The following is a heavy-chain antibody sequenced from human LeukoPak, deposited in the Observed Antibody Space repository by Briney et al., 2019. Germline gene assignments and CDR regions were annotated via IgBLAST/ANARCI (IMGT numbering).Heavy chain of an antibody. CDR1: GGSISSYY. D-gene: IGHD6-6*01. CDR3: ARDLREYSSSSGRFDP. Sequence: SETLSLTCTVSGGSISSYYWSWIRQPPGKGLEWIGYIYYSGSTNYNPSLKSRVTISVDTSKNQFPLKLSSVTAADTAVYYCARDLREYSSSSGRFDPWGQGTLVTVSS. V-gene: IGHV4-59*01. CDR2: IYYSGST. J-gene: IGHJ5*02.